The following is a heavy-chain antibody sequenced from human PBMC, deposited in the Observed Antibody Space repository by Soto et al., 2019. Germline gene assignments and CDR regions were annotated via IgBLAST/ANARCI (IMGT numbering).Heavy chain of an antibody. Sequence: GGSLRLSCAASGFTFSNAWMSWVRQAPGKGLEWVGRIKSKTDGGTTDYAAPVKGRFTISRDDSKNTLYLQMNSLKTEDTAVYYCTPAQASGSPRGYGMDVWRQGTTVTVSS. CDR1: GFTFSNAW. CDR3: TPAQASGSPRGYGMDV. CDR2: IKSKTDGGTT. J-gene: IGHJ6*02. V-gene: IGHV3-15*01. D-gene: IGHD3-10*01.